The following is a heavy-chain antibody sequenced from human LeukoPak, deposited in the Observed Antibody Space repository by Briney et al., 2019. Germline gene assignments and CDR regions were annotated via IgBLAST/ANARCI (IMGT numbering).Heavy chain of an antibody. CDR1: GFTFSNYA. Sequence: GGSLRLSWAASGFTFSNYAMSWVRQAPGKGREWVSGISGSGDSTYYGDSVQGRFTISRANSKNTLYLQMNTLRAEDTAVYYCAKEKQRNFDYWGQGTLVTVSS. V-gene: IGHV3-23*01. J-gene: IGHJ4*02. CDR2: ISGSGDST. CDR3: AKEKQRNFDY.